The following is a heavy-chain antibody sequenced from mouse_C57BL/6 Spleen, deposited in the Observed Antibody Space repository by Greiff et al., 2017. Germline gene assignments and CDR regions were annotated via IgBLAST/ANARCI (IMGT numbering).Heavy chain of an antibody. D-gene: IGHD2-4*01. J-gene: IGHJ1*03. CDR3: ARGYDYDNYFDV. CDR2: IRNKANGYTT. Sequence: VESGGGLVQPGGSLSLSCAASGFTFTAYYMSWVRQPPGKALEWLGFIRNKANGYTTEYSASVKGRFTISRDNSQSILYLQMNALRAEDSATYYCARGYDYDNYFDVWGTGTTVTVSS. V-gene: IGHV7-3*01. CDR1: GFTFTAYY.